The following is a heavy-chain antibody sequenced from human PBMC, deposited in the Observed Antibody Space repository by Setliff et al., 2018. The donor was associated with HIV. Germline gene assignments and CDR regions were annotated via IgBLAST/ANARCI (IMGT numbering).Heavy chain of an antibody. V-gene: IGHV1-46*01. CDR3: ARGLRQNRSNSDVFDV. CDR2: INPSAVT. J-gene: IGHJ3*01. Sequence: ASVKVSCKASGYTFSNYYIHWVRQAPGQGLEWMGIINPSAVTSYGQKFQGRLTVTRDTSTSTVYMDLSSLRSEDTAVYYCARGLRQNRSNSDVFDVWGQGTVVTVSS. CDR1: GYTFSNYY. D-gene: IGHD4-4*01.